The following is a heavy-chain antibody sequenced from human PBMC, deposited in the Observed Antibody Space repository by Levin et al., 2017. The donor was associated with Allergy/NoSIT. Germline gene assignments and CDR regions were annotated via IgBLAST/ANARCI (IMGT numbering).Heavy chain of an antibody. V-gene: IGHV7-4-1*02. Sequence: ASVKVSCKASGYTFTSYAMNWVRQAPGQGLEWMGWINTNTGNPTYAQGFTGRFVFSLDTSVSTAYLQISSLKAEDTAVYYCARDSEAERYSYGTPFYDYWGQGTLVTVSS. CDR3: ARDSEAERYSYGTPFYDY. CDR2: INTNTGNP. J-gene: IGHJ4*02. CDR1: GYTFTSYA. D-gene: IGHD5-18*01.